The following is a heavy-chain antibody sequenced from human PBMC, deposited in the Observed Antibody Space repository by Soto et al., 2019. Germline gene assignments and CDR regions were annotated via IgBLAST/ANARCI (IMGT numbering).Heavy chain of an antibody. CDR1: GFTFDYYW. CDR3: ARDSPRGSFTYYYYYGMDV. V-gene: IGHV3-74*01. Sequence: GGSLRLSCAASGFTFDYYWMHWVRQAPGQGLVWVAHIQNDGSRTTYADSVKGRFTISRDNAKNTMYLQMNSLGAEDTAVYYCARDSPRGSFTYYYYYGMDVWGQGTTVTVSS. CDR2: IQNDGSRT. J-gene: IGHJ6*02. D-gene: IGHD1-26*01.